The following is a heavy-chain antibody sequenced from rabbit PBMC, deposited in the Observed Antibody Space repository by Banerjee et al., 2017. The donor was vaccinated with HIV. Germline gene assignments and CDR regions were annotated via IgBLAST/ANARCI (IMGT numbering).Heavy chain of an antibody. CDR1: GINFSTYR. CDR3: ARDGGYNYDDYRYFTL. D-gene: IGHD2-1*01. Sequence: QEQLVESVGGLVTLGGSLKLACKGSGINFSTYRIIWVRQAPGKGLEWIAYIYPDHNSIDYAPWVNGRFTISLDNAQNTVFLQMTSLTAADTATYFCARDGGYNYDDYRYFTLWGQGTLVTVS. J-gene: IGHJ3*01. CDR2: IYPDHNSI. V-gene: IGHV1S47*01.